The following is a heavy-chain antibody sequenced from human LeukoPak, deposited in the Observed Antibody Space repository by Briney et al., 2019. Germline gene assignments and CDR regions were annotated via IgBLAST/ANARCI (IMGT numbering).Heavy chain of an antibody. D-gene: IGHD5/OR15-5a*01. V-gene: IGHV4-59*12. Sequence: SETLSLTCAASGGSLSTYYWSWIRQPPGKGLEWIGHIYYTGSTNYNPSLKSRVTISVATSKNKFSLKLISVTAADTAVYYCARVEDSVYDYLGRFDPSGQGTLVTVSS. CDR2: IYYTGST. J-gene: IGHJ5*02. CDR3: ARVEDSVYDYLGRFDP. CDR1: GGSLSTYY.